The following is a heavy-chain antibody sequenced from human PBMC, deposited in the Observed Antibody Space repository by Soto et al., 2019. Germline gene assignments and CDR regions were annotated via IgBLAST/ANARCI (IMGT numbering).Heavy chain of an antibody. CDR1: GYAFSTYG. Sequence: ASVKVSCKASGYAFSTYGVNWVRQAPGQGLEWMGWISAHSSKTDYAHNLQGRVTMTTDTSTATAYMELRSLRSDDTAVYYCASEFYYDRRGCSKNPGYWGQGTLVTVSS. CDR2: ISAHSSKT. V-gene: IGHV1-18*01. J-gene: IGHJ4*02. D-gene: IGHD3-22*01. CDR3: ASEFYYDRRGCSKNPGY.